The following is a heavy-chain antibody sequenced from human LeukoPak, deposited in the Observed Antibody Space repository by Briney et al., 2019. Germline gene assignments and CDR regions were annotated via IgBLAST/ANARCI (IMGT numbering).Heavy chain of an antibody. CDR2: ISWSSGSI. V-gene: IGHV3-9*01. CDR1: GFTFDDYA. Sequence: AGGSLRLSCAASGFTFDDYAMHWVRQAPGKGLEWVSGISWSSGSIGYADSVKGRFTISRDNAKNSLYLQMNSLRAEDTALYYCAKDQGPNWNDVFNWFDPWGQGTLVTVSS. D-gene: IGHD1-1*01. J-gene: IGHJ5*02. CDR3: AKDQGPNWNDVFNWFDP.